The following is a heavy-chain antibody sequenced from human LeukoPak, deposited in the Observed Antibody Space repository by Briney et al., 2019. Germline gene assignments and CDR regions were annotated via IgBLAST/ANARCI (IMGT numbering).Heavy chain of an antibody. J-gene: IGHJ4*02. V-gene: IGHV4-59*01. CDR3: ARGPAATIIDFDY. CDR2: IYYSGST. D-gene: IGHD5-12*01. Sequence: SETLSLTCTVSGGSISSYYWSWIRQPPGKGLEWIGYIYYSGSTNYNPSLKSRVTISVDTSKNQFSLKLSSVTAADTAVYYCARGPAATIIDFDYWGQGTLVTVSP. CDR1: GGSISSYY.